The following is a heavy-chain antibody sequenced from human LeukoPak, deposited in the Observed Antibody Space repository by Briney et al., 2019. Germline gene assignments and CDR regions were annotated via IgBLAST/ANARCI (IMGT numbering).Heavy chain of an antibody. Sequence: PSETLSLTCAVSGGSISSSNWWSWVRQPPGKGLEWIGEIYHSGSTNYNPSLKSRVTISVDKSKNQFSLKLSSVTAADTAVYYCARGGMLTIFGVVTAYNWFDPWGQGTLVTVSS. CDR3: ARGGMLTIFGVVTAYNWFDP. D-gene: IGHD3-3*01. V-gene: IGHV4-4*02. CDR1: GGSISSSNW. CDR2: IYHSGST. J-gene: IGHJ5*02.